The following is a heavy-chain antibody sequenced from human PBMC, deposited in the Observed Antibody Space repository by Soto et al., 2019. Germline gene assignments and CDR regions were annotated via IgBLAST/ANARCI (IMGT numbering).Heavy chain of an antibody. Sequence: GGSLRLSCAASGFTFSNAWMSWVLQAPWKGLEWVGRIKSKTDGGTTDYAAPVKGRFTISRDDSKNTLYLQMNSLKTEDTAVYYCTTDVSAAAAGIKNVWGKGTTVTVSS. CDR2: IKSKTDGGTT. J-gene: IGHJ6*04. D-gene: IGHD6-13*01. CDR3: TTDVSAAAAGIKNV. CDR1: GFTFSNAW. V-gene: IGHV3-15*01.